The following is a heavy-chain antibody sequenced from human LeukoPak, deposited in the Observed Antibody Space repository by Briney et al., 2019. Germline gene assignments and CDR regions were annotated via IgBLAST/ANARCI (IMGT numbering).Heavy chain of an antibody. J-gene: IGHJ4*02. CDR3: AIKYCGGDCYLDGFDY. V-gene: IGHV3-30*03. D-gene: IGHD2-21*02. Sequence: GRSLRLSCAASGFTFSSYGMHWVRQAPGKGLEWVAVISYDGSNKYYADSVKGRFTISRDNSKNTLYLQMNSLRAEDTAVYYCAIKYCGGDCYLDGFDYWGQGTLVTVSS. CDR1: GFTFSSYG. CDR2: ISYDGSNK.